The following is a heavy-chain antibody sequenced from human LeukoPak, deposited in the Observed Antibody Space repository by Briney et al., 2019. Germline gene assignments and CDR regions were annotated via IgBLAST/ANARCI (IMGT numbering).Heavy chain of an antibody. D-gene: IGHD4-17*01. CDR1: GGSISSSSYY. J-gene: IGHJ4*02. CDR3: ARMGNPATVTADY. Sequence: PSETLSLTCTVSGGSISSSSYYWGWIRQPPGKGLEWIGSIYYSGSTIYNPSLKSRVTISVDTSKNQFSLKLNSVTAADTAVYYCARMGNPATVTADYWGQGTLVTVSS. CDR2: IYYSGST. V-gene: IGHV4-39*07.